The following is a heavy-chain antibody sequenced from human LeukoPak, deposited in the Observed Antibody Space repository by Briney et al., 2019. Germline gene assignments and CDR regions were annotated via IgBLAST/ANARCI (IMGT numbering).Heavy chain of an antibody. CDR2: IYYSGST. V-gene: IGHV4-39*07. CDR1: GGSISSSSYY. Sequence: PSETLSLTCTVSGGSISSSSYYWGWIRQPPGKGLEWIGSIYYSGSTYYNPSLKSRVTISVDTSKNQFSLKLSSVTAADTAVYYCARGRGEGRGISMVRGVRAPSYNWFDPWGHGTLVTVSS. CDR3: ARGRGEGRGISMVRGVRAPSYNWFDP. J-gene: IGHJ5*02. D-gene: IGHD3-10*01.